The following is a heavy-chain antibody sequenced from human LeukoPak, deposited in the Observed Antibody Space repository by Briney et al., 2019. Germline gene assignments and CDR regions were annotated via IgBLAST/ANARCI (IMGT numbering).Heavy chain of an antibody. D-gene: IGHD3-3*01. J-gene: IGHJ4*02. CDR3: ARLYYDFWSGYYAS. CDR1: GGTFSSYA. V-gene: IGHV1-69*05. CDR2: IIPIFGTA. Sequence: SVKVSCTASGGTFSSYAISWVRQAPGQGLEWMGGIIPIFGTANYAQKFQGRVTITTDESTSTAYMELSSLRSEDTAVYYCARLYYDFWSGYYASWGQGTLVTVSS.